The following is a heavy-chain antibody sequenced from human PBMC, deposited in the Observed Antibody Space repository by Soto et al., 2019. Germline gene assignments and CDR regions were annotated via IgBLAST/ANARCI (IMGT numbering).Heavy chain of an antibody. V-gene: IGHV1-3*05. CDR2: LNAGNGNT. CDR1: GYTFTGYA. CDR3: ARAVAVAGDFDY. Sequence: QVQLVQSGAEEKKPGASVKVSCKASGYTFTGYAMHWVRQAPGQRLAWMGWLNAGNGNTKYSQKFQGRVTITRDPSPSTEHMELRSLRSEDRDVYYCARAVAVAGDFDYRGQGTQVNVSS. J-gene: IGHJ4*02. D-gene: IGHD6-19*01.